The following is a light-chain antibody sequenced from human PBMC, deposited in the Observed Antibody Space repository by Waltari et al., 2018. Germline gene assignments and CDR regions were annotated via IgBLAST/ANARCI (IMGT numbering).Light chain of an antibody. Sequence: QSALTQPPSASATPGQTVTISCSGVNSNIVSKNLNWSQHLPGAAPKLLIYSDNQRPSGVPDRFSGSKSGTSASLAISGLRSEDEADYYCAEWDDDSLNGPHVVFGGGTRLTVL. CDR1: NSNIVSKN. V-gene: IGLV1-44*01. CDR3: AEWDDDSLNGPHVV. CDR2: SDN. J-gene: IGLJ2*01.